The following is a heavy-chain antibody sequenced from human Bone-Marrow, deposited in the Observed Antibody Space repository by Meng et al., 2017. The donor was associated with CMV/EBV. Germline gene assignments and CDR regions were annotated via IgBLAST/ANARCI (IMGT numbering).Heavy chain of an antibody. D-gene: IGHD7-27*01. J-gene: IGHJ4*02. Sequence: GESLKISCEASGFTFSKAWMSWVRQAVGKRLEWVGRIKSITDGGTTHYAAPVKDRFTISRDDSKNTLYLQMNSLKTEDTAVYYCTPDTLPHWVFDHWGQGTLVTVSS. CDR1: GFTFSKAW. CDR2: IKSITDGGTT. CDR3: TPDTLPHWVFDH. V-gene: IGHV3-15*01.